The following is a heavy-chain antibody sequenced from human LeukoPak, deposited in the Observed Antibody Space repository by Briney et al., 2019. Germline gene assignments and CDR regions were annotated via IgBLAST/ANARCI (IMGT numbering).Heavy chain of an antibody. V-gene: IGHV3-21*01. D-gene: IGHD3-22*01. CDR3: ARDPPYSDSSGYYYDY. J-gene: IGHJ4*02. CDR2: ISGSSIYI. Sequence: GGSLRLSCAASGFTFSTYSMNWVRQAPGKGLEWVSSISGSSIYIYYADSVKGRFTISRDNAKNSLYLQMNSLRAEDTAVYYCARDPPYSDSSGYYYDYWGRGTLVTVSS. CDR1: GFTFSTYS.